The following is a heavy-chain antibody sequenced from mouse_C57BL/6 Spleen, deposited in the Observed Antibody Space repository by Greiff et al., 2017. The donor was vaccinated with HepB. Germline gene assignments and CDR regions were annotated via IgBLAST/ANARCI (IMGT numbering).Heavy chain of an antibody. CDR3: ARDQDGSNGY. D-gene: IGHD1-1*01. J-gene: IGHJ2*01. CDR2: ISDGGSYT. Sequence: EVQVVESGGGLVKPGGSLKLSCAASGFTFSSYAMSWVRQTPEKRLEWVATISDGGSYTYYPDNVKGRFTISRDNAKNNLYLQMSHLKAEDTAMYYCARDQDGSNGYWGQGTTLTVSS. CDR1: GFTFSSYA. V-gene: IGHV5-4*01.